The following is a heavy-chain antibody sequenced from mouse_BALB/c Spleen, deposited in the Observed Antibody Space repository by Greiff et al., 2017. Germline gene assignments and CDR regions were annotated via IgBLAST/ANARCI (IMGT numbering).Heavy chain of an antibody. CDR2: INPSTGYT. D-gene: IGHD2-4*01. CDR1: GYTFTSYW. V-gene: IGHV1-7*01. J-gene: IGHJ4*01. Sequence: QVQLKESGAELAKPGASVKMSCKASGYTFTSYWMHWVKQRPGQGLEWIGYINPSTGYTEYNQKFKDKATLTADKSSSTAYMQLSSLTSEDSAVYYCAKYYYDYLYAMDYWGQGTSVTVSS. CDR3: AKYYYDYLYAMDY.